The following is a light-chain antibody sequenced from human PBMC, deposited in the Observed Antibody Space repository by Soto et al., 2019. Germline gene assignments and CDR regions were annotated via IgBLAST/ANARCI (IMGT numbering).Light chain of an antibody. Sequence: DIQMTQSPSSLSASVGDRVTITCRASQGISSYLAWYQHKPGKAPKLLIYAASSLQSGVPSRLSGSGSGTDFTLTISSLQPEDFATYYCQQSYIMPSTFGPGTRLEIK. CDR3: QQSYIMPST. CDR1: QGISSY. J-gene: IGKJ5*01. V-gene: IGKV1-39*01. CDR2: AAS.